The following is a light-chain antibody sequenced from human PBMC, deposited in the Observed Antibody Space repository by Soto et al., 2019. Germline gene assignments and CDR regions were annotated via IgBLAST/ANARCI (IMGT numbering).Light chain of an antibody. V-gene: IGKV3D-15*01. CDR1: QNISRS. J-gene: IGKJ1*01. CDR2: GAS. Sequence: EIGMTQSPVTLSLSAGERATLSFRGSQNISRSLAWYQQKPGQPPRLVISGASTRAPGIPARFSGFGSGTDFTLTISSLQSEDFAIYYCQQYNNWPAITFGQGTKVDIK. CDR3: QQYNNWPAIT.